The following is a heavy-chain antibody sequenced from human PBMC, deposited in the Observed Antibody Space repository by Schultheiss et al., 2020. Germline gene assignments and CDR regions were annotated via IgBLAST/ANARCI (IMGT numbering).Heavy chain of an antibody. V-gene: IGHV4-31*03. Sequence: SLTLSLTCTVSGGSISSGGYYWSWIRQHPGKGLEWIGYIYYSGSTYYNPSLKSRVTISVDTSKNQFSLKLSSVTAADTAVYYCAGDGGRADRGDYWGKGTLVTVSS. J-gene: IGHJ4*02. CDR1: GGSISSGGYY. CDR2: IYYSGST. D-gene: IGHD3-10*01. CDR3: AGDGGRADRGDY.